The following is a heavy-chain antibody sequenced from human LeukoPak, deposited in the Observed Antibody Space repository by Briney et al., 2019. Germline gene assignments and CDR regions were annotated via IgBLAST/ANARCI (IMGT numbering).Heavy chain of an antibody. CDR1: GGSLSNPNYY. Sequence: SETLSLTCTVSGGSLSNPNYYWGWIRQPPGKGLEWIGSIYFSGTTSYNPSLKSRVTISVDTSKNQFSLKLSSVTAADTAVYYCARGDLAPYYFDYWGQGTLVTVSS. V-gene: IGHV4-39*07. CDR3: ARGDLAPYYFDY. J-gene: IGHJ4*02. CDR2: IYFSGTT.